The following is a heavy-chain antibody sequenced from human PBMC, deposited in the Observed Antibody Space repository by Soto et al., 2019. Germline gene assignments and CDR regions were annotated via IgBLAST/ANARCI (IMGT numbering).Heavy chain of an antibody. V-gene: IGHV4-4*07. CDR3: VRDGTKTLRDWFDP. CDR1: GASISGFY. J-gene: IGHJ5*02. D-gene: IGHD1-1*01. Sequence: SETLSLTCTVSGASISGFYWSWIRRSAGKGLEWIGRIYATGTTDYNPSLKSRVMMSVDTSKKQFSLKLRSVTAADTAVYYCVRDGTKTLRDWFDPWGQGISVTV. CDR2: IYATGTT.